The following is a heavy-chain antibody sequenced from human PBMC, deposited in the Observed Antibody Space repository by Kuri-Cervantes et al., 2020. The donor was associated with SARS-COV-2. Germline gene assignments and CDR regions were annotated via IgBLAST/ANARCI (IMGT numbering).Heavy chain of an antibody. CDR2: INAGNGNT. CDR1: GYTFTSYA. J-gene: IGHJ5*02. Sequence: ASVKVSCKASGYTFTSYAMHWVRQAPGQRLEWMGWINAGNGNTKYSQKFQGRVTITRDTSASTAYMELSSLRSEGTAVCYCARGGSSSWDNWFDPWGQGTLVTVSS. V-gene: IGHV1-3*01. CDR3: ARGGSSSWDNWFDP. D-gene: IGHD6-13*01.